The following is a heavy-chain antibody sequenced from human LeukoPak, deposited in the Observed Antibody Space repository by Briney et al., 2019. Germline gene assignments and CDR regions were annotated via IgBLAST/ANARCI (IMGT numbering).Heavy chain of an antibody. Sequence: PSETLSLTCAVYGGSFSGYYWSWIRQPPGKGLEWIGEINHSGSTNYNPSLKSRVTIPVDTSKNQFSLKLSSVTAADTAVYYCARGQKWLLPLDYWGQGTLVTVSS. V-gene: IGHV4-34*01. CDR1: GGSFSGYY. CDR2: INHSGST. CDR3: ARGQKWLLPLDY. D-gene: IGHD3-22*01. J-gene: IGHJ4*02.